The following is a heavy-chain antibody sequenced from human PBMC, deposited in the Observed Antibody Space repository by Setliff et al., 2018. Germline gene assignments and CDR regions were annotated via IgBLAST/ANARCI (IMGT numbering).Heavy chain of an antibody. CDR2: INPNSGGT. D-gene: IGHD3-3*01. V-gene: IGHV1-2*04. J-gene: IGHJ4*02. Sequence: ASVKVSCKASGYTFTGYYMHWVRQAPGQGLEWMGWINPNSGGTNYAQKFQGWVTMTRDTSISTAYMELSRQRSDDTAVYYCARGRDFWSGYLVYWGQGTLVTVSS. CDR1: GYTFTGYY. CDR3: ARGRDFWSGYLVY.